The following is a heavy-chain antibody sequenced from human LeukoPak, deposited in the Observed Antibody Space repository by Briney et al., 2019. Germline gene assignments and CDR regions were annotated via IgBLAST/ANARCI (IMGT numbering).Heavy chain of an antibody. D-gene: IGHD4-17*01. CDR1: GFTFSTYS. J-gene: IGHJ4*02. CDR3: ARNDYGDYGIDY. V-gene: IGHV3-21*01. Sequence: GGSLRLSCGSSGFTFSTYSMSWVRQAPGKGLEWVSYISRSASSIYYADSVKGRFTTSRDNAKNSLYLQMNSLRAEDTAIYFCARNDYGDYGIDYWGQGTLVTVSS. CDR2: ISRSASSI.